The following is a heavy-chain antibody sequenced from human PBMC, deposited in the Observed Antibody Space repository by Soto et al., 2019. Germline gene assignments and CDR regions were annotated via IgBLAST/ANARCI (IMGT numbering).Heavy chain of an antibody. CDR3: ARQLAVVAYYFDY. J-gene: IGHJ4*02. Sequence: PSETLSLTCTVFGDSISSSSYYWGWIRQPPGKGLEWIGSIYYSGSTYYNPSLKSRVTISVDTSKNQFSLKLSSVTAADTAVYYCARQLAVVAYYFDYWGQGTLVTVSS. CDR1: GDSISSSSYY. CDR2: IYYSGST. D-gene: IGHD3-22*01. V-gene: IGHV4-39*01.